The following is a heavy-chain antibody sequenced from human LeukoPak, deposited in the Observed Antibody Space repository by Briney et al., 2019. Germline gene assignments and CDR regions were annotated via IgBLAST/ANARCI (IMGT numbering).Heavy chain of an antibody. Sequence: GGSLRLSCEASGFTFSSYTLTWVRRAPGKGLEWVSSISSSSGYIYYADSVKGRFTISRDNAKRSLHLQMSSLRDEDTAVYYCAKPLTGGGAWLRFESWGQGTLVTVSS. J-gene: IGHJ4*02. CDR3: AKPLTGGGAWLRFES. V-gene: IGHV3-21*04. CDR1: GFTFSSYT. D-gene: IGHD2-21*02. CDR2: ISSSSGYI.